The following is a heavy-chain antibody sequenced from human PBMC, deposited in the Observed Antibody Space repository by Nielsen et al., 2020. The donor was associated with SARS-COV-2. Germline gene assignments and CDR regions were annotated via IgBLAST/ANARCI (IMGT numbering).Heavy chain of an antibody. D-gene: IGHD1-14*01. CDR2: VSGGGVIK. Sequence: GESLKISCSTSGFMFSTYAIHWVRQAPGKGLEWVALVSGGGVIKLYADSVRGRFTISRDNSNRSAYLQMDSLRTGDTALYFCTRDRYETTNRYHPPDNWGQGTLVTVSS. CDR1: GFMFSTYA. CDR3: TRDRYETTNRYHPPDN. V-gene: IGHV3-30*03. J-gene: IGHJ4*02.